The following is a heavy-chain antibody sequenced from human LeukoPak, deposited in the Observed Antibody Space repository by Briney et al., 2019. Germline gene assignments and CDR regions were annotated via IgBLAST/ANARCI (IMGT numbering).Heavy chain of an antibody. Sequence: KPGGSLRLSCAASGFTFSDYYMTWIRQAPGKGLEWVGRIKSKTDGGTTDYAAPVKGRFTISRDDSKNTLYLQMNSLKTEDTAVYYCTTDRPYSSGLYYFDYWGQGTLVTVSS. J-gene: IGHJ4*02. D-gene: IGHD6-19*01. CDR1: GFTFSDYY. CDR3: TTDRPYSSGLYYFDY. CDR2: IKSKTDGGTT. V-gene: IGHV3-15*01.